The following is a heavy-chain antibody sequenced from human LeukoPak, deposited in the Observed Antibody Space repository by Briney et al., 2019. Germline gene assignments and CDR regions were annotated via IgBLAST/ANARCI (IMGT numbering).Heavy chain of an antibody. J-gene: IGHJ6*02. CDR2: IYHSGST. CDR1: GYSISSGYY. V-gene: IGHV4-38-2*02. Sequence: SETLSLTCTVSGYSISSGYYWGWIRQPPGKGLEWIGSIYHSGSTYYNPSLKSRVTISVDTSKNQFSLKLGSVTAADTAVYYCATSSSWLYYYGMDVWGQGTTVTVSS. CDR3: ATSSSWLYYYGMDV. D-gene: IGHD6-13*01.